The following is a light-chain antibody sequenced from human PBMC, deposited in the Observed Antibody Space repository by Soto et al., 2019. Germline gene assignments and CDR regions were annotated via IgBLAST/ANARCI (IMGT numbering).Light chain of an antibody. V-gene: IGLV2-14*01. Sequence: QSALTQPASVSGSPGQSITISCTGTISDVGGYNYVSWYQQHPGKAPKLMIYEVSNRPSGLTNRFSGSKSGNTASLPISGLQADDEADYYCSSYTSRGTLVVFGGGTKLTVL. J-gene: IGLJ2*01. CDR1: ISDVGGYNY. CDR3: SSYTSRGTLVV. CDR2: EVS.